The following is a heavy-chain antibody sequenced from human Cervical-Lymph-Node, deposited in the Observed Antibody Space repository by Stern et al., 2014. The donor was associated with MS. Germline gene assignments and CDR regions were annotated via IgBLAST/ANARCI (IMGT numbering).Heavy chain of an antibody. J-gene: IGHJ4*02. CDR2: ISHSGDT. CDR1: GFSISSGYH. CDR3: ARDPAYFDY. V-gene: IGHV4-38-2*02. Sequence: QVQLQESGPGLVKPSETLSLTCSVSGFSISSGYHWGWIRQPPGNGMEWIGSISHSGDTFYNPSLKSRVTISVDTSKNRLSLKLRSGTAADTAVYYCARDPAYFDYWGQGTPVTVSS.